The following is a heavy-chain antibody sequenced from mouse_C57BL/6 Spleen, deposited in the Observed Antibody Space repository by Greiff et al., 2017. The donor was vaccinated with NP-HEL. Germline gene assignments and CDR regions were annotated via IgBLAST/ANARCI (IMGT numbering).Heavy chain of an antibody. Sequence: VQLQQPGAELVRPGSSVKLSCKASGYTFTSYWMDWVKQRPGQGLEWIGNIYPSDSETHYNQKFKDKATLTVDKSSSTAYMQLSSLTSEDSAVYYCASTAQATLFAYWGQGTLVTVSA. CDR3: ASTAQATLFAY. V-gene: IGHV1-61*01. D-gene: IGHD3-2*02. J-gene: IGHJ3*01. CDR2: IYPSDSET. CDR1: GYTFTSYW.